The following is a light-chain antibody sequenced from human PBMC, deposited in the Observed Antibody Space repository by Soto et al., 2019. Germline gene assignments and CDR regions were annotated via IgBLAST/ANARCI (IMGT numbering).Light chain of an antibody. CDR1: QDISNY. Sequence: DIQMTQSPSSLSASVGDRVTITCQASQDISNYLNWYQQKQGKAPKLLIYDASNLETVVPSRFSGSGSGTDSTFTISSLQPEDIATYYCQHYDNLPFTFGPGTNVDIK. CDR2: DAS. J-gene: IGKJ3*01. V-gene: IGKV1-33*01. CDR3: QHYDNLPFT.